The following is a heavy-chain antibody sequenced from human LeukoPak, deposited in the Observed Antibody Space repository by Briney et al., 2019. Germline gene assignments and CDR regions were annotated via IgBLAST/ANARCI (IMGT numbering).Heavy chain of an antibody. CDR1: GGSFSGYY. Sequence: SETLSLTCAVYGGSFSGYYWSWIRQPPGKGLEWIGEINHSGSTNYNPSLKSRVTISVDTSKNQFSLKLSSVTAADTAVYYCARGIAGYSGSYGGFDYWGQGTLVTVSS. J-gene: IGHJ4*02. D-gene: IGHD1-26*01. CDR3: ARGIAGYSGSYGGFDY. CDR2: INHSGST. V-gene: IGHV4-34*01.